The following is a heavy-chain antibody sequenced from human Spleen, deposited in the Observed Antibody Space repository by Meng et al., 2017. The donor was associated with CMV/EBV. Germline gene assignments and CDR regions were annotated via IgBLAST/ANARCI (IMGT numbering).Heavy chain of an antibody. CDR3: ARLGVTSTYFDY. J-gene: IGHJ4*02. Sequence: GESLKISCKTSGYIFSNYWIGWVRQVSGKGLEWMGIIYLRDSDTRYSPSFQGQVTISADKSITTAYLQWSSLKASDTAIYFCARLGVTSTYFDYWGQGTLVTVSS. V-gene: IGHV5-51*01. CDR2: IYLRDSDT. D-gene: IGHD3-22*01. CDR1: GYIFSNYW.